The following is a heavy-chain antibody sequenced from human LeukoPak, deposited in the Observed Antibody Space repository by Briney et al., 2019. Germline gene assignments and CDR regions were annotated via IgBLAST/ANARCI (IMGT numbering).Heavy chain of an antibody. Sequence: SDTLSLTCAVSGYSISSSNWWGWIRQPPGKGLEWIGYIYYSGSTYYNPSLKSRVTMSVDTSKNQFSLKLSSVTAVDTAVYYCARVTMVRGVLPGYFDYWGQGTLVTVSS. CDR2: IYYSGST. CDR1: GYSISSSNW. D-gene: IGHD3-10*01. J-gene: IGHJ4*02. CDR3: ARVTMVRGVLPGYFDY. V-gene: IGHV4-28*01.